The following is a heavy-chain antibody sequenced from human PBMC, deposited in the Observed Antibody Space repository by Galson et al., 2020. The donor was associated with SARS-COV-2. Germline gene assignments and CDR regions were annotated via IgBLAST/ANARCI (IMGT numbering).Heavy chain of an antibody. Sequence: GEFPKILRKGPGYNFTSHWNSRVPQMPGKGPEWMGRLKPSDSYTNYSPSFQGHVTISADKSISNAYLQWSSLKASDTAMYYCASSQPGIAVAGTSWGQGTLVTVSS. V-gene: IGHV5-10-1*01. CDR3: ASSQPGIAVAGTS. D-gene: IGHD6-19*01. CDR2: LKPSDSYT. J-gene: IGHJ5*02. CDR1: GYNFTSHW.